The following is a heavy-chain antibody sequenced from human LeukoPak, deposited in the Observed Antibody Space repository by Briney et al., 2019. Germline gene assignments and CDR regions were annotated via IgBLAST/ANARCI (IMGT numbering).Heavy chain of an antibody. J-gene: IGHJ4*02. CDR1: GFNFKNYD. D-gene: IGHD3-16*01. V-gene: IGHV3-13*01. CDR2: IGTVTDT. CDR3: ARGWGGHGRSWGALDF. Sequence: GGSLRLSCAASGFNFKNYDFHWVRQAAGKRLEWVSGIGTVTDTFYLDSVEGRFTISRENAKNSFYLQMNGMRAGDTAVYYCARGWGGHGRSWGALDFWGQGILVTVSS.